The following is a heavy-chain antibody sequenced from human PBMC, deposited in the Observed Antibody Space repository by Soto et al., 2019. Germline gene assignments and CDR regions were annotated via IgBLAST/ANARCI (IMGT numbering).Heavy chain of an antibody. V-gene: IGHV1-18*01. CDR2: ISAYNGNT. Sequence: QVQLVQSGAEVKKHGASVKVFCKASGYTFTSYGISWVRQAPGQGLEWMGWISAYNGNTNYAQKLQGIVTMTTDTSTSTDYMELKSLRSDVTAVYYCARDQPRIAAAGTEDYWGQGTLVTVSS. J-gene: IGHJ4*02. CDR1: GYTFTSYG. D-gene: IGHD6-13*01. CDR3: ARDQPRIAAAGTEDY.